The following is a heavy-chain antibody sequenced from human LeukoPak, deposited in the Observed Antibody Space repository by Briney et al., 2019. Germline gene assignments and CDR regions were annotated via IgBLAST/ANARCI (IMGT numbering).Heavy chain of an antibody. V-gene: IGHV4-34*01. Sequence: SETLSLACAVYGGSFSGYYWSWIRQPPGKGLEWIGEINHSGSTNYNPSLKSRVTISVDTSKNQFSLKLSSVTAADTAVYYCARGSRRGYSSGWYLGGRAESYFDYWGQGTLVTVSS. CDR1: GGSFSGYY. CDR2: INHSGST. D-gene: IGHD6-19*01. J-gene: IGHJ4*02. CDR3: ARGSRRGYSSGWYLGGRAESYFDY.